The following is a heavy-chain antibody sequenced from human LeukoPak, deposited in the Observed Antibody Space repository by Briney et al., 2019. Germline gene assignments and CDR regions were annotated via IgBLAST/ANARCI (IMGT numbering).Heavy chain of an antibody. CDR1: GFIYSHYG. V-gene: IGHV3-33*01. Sequence: GRSLRLSCAAPGFIYSHYGMHWVRQAPAKGLEGVAVLWSDGSNRFYAGSVKGRFTISRDNSQNTLFLQMNSLRAEDTAMYYCARDAQRGFDYSNSLEYWGHGTLVTVSS. D-gene: IGHD4-11*01. CDR2: LWSDGSNR. J-gene: IGHJ4*01. CDR3: ARDAQRGFDYSNSLEY.